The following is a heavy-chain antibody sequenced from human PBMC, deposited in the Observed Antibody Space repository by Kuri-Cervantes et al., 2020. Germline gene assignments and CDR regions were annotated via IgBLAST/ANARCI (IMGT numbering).Heavy chain of an antibody. J-gene: IGHJ3*02. D-gene: IGHD4-23*01. CDR2: ISSSSSTI. CDR3: ATSPDYGGNSWGAFDI. CDR1: GFTFSSYS. V-gene: IGHV3-48*01. Sequence: GESLKISCAASGFTFSSYSMNWVRQAPGKGLEWVSYISSSSSTIYCADSVKGRFTISRDNAKNSLYLQMNSLRAEDTAVYYCATSPDYGGNSWGAFDIWGQGTIVTVSS.